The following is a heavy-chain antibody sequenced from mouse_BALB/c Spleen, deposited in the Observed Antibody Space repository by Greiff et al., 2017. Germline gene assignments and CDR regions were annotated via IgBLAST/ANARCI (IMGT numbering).Heavy chain of an antibody. J-gene: IGHJ4*01. CDR2: IYPGSGNT. Sequence: QVQLQQSGAELARPGASVKLSCKASGYTFTDYYINWVKQRTGQGLEWIGEIYPGSGNTYYNEKFKGKATLTADKSSSTAYMQLSSLTSEDSAVYFCARRGNYYAMDYWGQGTSVTVSS. D-gene: IGHD2-1*01. CDR1: GYTFTDYY. V-gene: IGHV1-77*01. CDR3: ARRGNYYAMDY.